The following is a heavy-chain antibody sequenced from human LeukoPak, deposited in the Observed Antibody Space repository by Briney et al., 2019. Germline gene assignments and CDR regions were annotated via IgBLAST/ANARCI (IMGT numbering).Heavy chain of an antibody. J-gene: IGHJ3*02. CDR3: AREIVGATAFDI. CDR1: GYTFTSYY. Sequence: ASAKVSCKASGYTFTSYYMHWVRQAPGQGLEWMGIINPSGGSTSYAQKFQGRVTMTRDTSTSTVYMELSSLRSEDTAVYYCAREIVGATAFDIWGQGTMVTVSS. CDR2: INPSGGST. V-gene: IGHV1-46*01. D-gene: IGHD1-26*01.